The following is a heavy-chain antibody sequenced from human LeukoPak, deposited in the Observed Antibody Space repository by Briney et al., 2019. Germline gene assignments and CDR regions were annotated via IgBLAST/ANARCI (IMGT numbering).Heavy chain of an antibody. V-gene: IGHV3-30*02. D-gene: IGHD3-16*01. CDR2: IRYDATNK. CDR3: AKALWALHEAENL. Sequence: PGGSLRLSCAASGFTFSSNGMHWVRRAPGKGLEWVAYIRYDATNKYYAESVRGRFSISRDNSKNTLYLQMNSLRAEDTAVYYCAKALWALHEAENLWGQGTLVTVSS. J-gene: IGHJ5*02. CDR1: GFTFSSNG.